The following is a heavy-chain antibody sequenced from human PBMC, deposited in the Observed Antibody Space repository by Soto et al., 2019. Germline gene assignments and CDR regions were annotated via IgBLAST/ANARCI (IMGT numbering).Heavy chain of an antibody. CDR1: GGSFSGYY. D-gene: IGHD2-15*01. Sequence: SETLSLTCAVSGGSFSGYYWSWIRQPPGKGLEWVGEIYHTGSTNYNPSLKSRVTISVDTSKNQFSLKLSSVTAADTAVYYCATRQGGSHNWFYPWGQGTLVPVSS. V-gene: IGHV4-34*01. CDR2: IYHTGST. J-gene: IGHJ5*02. CDR3: ATRQGGSHNWFYP.